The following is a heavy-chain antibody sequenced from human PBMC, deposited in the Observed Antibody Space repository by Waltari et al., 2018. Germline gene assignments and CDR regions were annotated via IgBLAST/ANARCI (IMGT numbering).Heavy chain of an antibody. D-gene: IGHD1-26*01. J-gene: IGHJ6*02. Sequence: EVQLLESGGGLVQPGGSLRLSCAASGFTFSSYAMTWVRQAPGKGLEWVSVIYSGGSTYYADSVKGRFTISRDNSKNTLYLQMNSLRAEDTAVYYCAREYSGSYFPGMDVWGQGTTVTVSS. CDR3: AREYSGSYFPGMDV. V-gene: IGHV3-53*01. CDR1: GFTFSSYA. CDR2: IYSGGST.